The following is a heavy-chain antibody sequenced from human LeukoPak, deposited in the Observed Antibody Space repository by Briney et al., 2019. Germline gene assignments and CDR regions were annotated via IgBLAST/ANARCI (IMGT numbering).Heavy chain of an antibody. V-gene: IGHV4-59*01. CDR3: ARSFSPNYYDLLDY. CDR1: GGSISTYY. D-gene: IGHD3-22*01. J-gene: IGHJ4*02. CDR2: IYYSGST. Sequence: SETLSLTGTVSGGSISTYYWSWIRQPPGKGLEWIGYIYYSGSTNYNPSLKSRVTISLDTSKNQFSLKLNSVTAADTAMYYCARSFSPNYYDLLDYWGQGTLVTVSS.